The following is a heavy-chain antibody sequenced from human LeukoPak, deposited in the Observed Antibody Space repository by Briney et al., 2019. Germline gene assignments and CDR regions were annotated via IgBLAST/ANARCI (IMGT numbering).Heavy chain of an antibody. CDR3: ARQGGSGRSCDY. D-gene: IGHD3-10*01. J-gene: IGHJ4*02. V-gene: IGHV4-39*01. Sequence: SETLSLTCNVSGASISSSSYYWGWIRQPPGKGLEWIGTSGSTYYNPSLKSRVIISVDTSKNQFSLKLSSVTAADTAVYYCARQGGSGRSCDYWGQGTLVPVSS. CDR2: SGST. CDR1: GASISSSSYY.